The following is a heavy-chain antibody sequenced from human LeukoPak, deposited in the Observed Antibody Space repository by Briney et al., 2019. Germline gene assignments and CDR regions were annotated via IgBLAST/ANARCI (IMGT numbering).Heavy chain of an antibody. J-gene: IGHJ4*02. Sequence: GGSLRLSCAASGFTFSKYTMNWVRQAPGKGLEWVGRIKSKTDGGTTDYAAPVKGRFTISRDDSKNTLYLQMNSLKTEDTAVYYCTTTPTKYYDFWSAYNDYWGQGTLVTVSS. D-gene: IGHD3-3*01. CDR1: GFTFSKYT. V-gene: IGHV3-15*07. CDR2: IKSKTDGGTT. CDR3: TTTPTKYYDFWSAYNDY.